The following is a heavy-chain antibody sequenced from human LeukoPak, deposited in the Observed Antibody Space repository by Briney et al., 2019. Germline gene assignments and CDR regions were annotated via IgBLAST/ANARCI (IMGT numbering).Heavy chain of an antibody. J-gene: IGHJ4*02. V-gene: IGHV3-30-3*01. D-gene: IGHD5-12*01. CDR3: ARDWGGYDFDY. Sequence: GRSLRLSCAASGFTFSSYAMHWVRQAPGKGLEWVAVISYDGSNKYYADSVKGRFTISRDNSKNTLYLQMNSLRAEDTAVYYCARDWGGYDFDYWGQGTLVTVSS. CDR2: ISYDGSNK. CDR1: GFTFSSYA.